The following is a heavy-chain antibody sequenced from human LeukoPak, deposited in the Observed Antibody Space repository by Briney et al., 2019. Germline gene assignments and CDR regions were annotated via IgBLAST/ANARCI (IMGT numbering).Heavy chain of an antibody. CDR2: ISGDGGNT. V-gene: IGHV3-43*02. J-gene: IGHJ4*02. CDR3: AKVRYRGSYFEY. Sequence: GGSLRLSCAASGFTFDNYDMHWVRHAPGKGLEWVSLISGDGGNTYYADSVKGGFTISRDNSKNSLYLQKNSLRTEDTALYYCAKVRYRGSYFEYWGQGTLVTVSS. D-gene: IGHD1-26*01. CDR1: GFTFDNYD.